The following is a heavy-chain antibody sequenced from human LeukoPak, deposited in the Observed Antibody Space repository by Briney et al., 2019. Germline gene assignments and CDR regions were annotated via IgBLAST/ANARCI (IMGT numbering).Heavy chain of an antibody. V-gene: IGHV7-4-1*02. Sequence: ASVKVSCKASGYTFTSYDINWVRQATGQGLEWMGWINTNTGSPAYAQGFTGRFVFSLDTSVSTVYLQISSLKAEDTAVYYCARRELLRPYYGMDVWGQGTTVTVSS. CDR3: ARRELLRPYYGMDV. J-gene: IGHJ6*02. CDR2: INTNTGSP. CDR1: GYTFTSYD. D-gene: IGHD1-26*01.